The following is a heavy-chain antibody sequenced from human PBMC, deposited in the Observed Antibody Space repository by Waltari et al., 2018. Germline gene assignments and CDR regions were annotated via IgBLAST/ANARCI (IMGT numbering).Heavy chain of an antibody. CDR2: IRSKANSYAT. J-gene: IGHJ4*02. D-gene: IGHD4-17*01. CDR1: GFTFCGSA. CDR3: TRRGDYARPDY. Sequence: EVQLVESGGGLVQPGGSLTLSCAASGFTFCGSAMQWVRRASGKGLEWVGRIRSKANSYATAYAASVKGRFTISRDDSKNTAYLQMNSLKTEDTAVYYCTRRGDYARPDYWGQGTLVTVSS. V-gene: IGHV3-73*01.